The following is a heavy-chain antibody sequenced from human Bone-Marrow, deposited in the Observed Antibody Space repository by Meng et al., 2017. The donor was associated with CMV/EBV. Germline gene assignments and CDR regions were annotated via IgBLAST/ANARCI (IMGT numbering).Heavy chain of an antibody. D-gene: IGHD6-13*01. CDR2: ISSSGSTI. J-gene: IGHJ1*01. V-gene: IGHV3-48*03. CDR1: VFTFSSYE. Sequence: GESLKISCAASVFTFSSYEMNWVRQAPGKGLEWVSYISSSGSTIYYADSVKGRFTISRDNAKNSLYLQMNSLRAEDTAVYYCARDWGQQPAVGFQHWGQGTLVTVSS. CDR3: ARDWGQQPAVGFQH.